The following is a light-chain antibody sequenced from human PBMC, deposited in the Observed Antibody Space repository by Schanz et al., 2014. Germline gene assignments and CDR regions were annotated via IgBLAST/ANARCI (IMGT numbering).Light chain of an antibody. Sequence: QSALTQPASVSGSPGQSITISCSGTSSDVGDYNYVSWYQHHPGKAPKLMIYDVSNRPSGVSNRFSGSKSGNTASLTVSGLQAEDEADYYCSSYAGSKNFVVFGGGTKLTVL. CDR2: DVS. CDR1: SSDVGDYNY. V-gene: IGLV2-14*03. J-gene: IGLJ2*01. CDR3: SSYAGSKNFVV.